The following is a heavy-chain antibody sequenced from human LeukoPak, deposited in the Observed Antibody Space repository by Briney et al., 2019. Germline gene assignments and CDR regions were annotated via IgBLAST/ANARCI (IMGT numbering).Heavy chain of an antibody. J-gene: IGHJ4*02. CDR1: GFTFSDCY. CDR3: ARGAKGWRRGPGYSSGWADY. V-gene: IGHV3-11*01. D-gene: IGHD6-19*01. CDR2: ISSSGSTI. Sequence: GGSLRLSCAASGFTFSDCYMSWIRQAPGKGLEWVSYISSSGSTIYYADSVKGRFTISRDNAKNSLYLQMNSLRAEDTAVYYCARGAKGWRRGPGYSSGWADYWGQGTLVTVSS.